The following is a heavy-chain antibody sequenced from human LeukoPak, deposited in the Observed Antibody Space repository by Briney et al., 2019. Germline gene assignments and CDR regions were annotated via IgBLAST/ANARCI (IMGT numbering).Heavy chain of an antibody. CDR1: GGSVSSGSYY. CDR2: IYDSGST. V-gene: IGHV4-61*01. Sequence: TSSETLSLTCTVSGGSVSSGSYYWSWIRQPPGKGLEWIGYIYDSGSTNYNPSLKSRVTISVDTSKNQFSLKLSSVTAADTAVYYCASGLSGSYFWGVNWFDPWGQGTLVTVSS. D-gene: IGHD1-26*01. J-gene: IGHJ5*02. CDR3: ASGLSGSYFWGVNWFDP.